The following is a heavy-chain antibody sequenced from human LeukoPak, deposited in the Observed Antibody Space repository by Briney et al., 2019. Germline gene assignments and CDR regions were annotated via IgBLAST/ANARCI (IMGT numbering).Heavy chain of an antibody. Sequence: SVKVSCKASGGTFSSYAISWVRQAPGQGLEWIGGIIPIFGTANYAQKFQGRVAITTDESTSTAYMELSSLRSEDTAVYYCARSGSPYYGHFDYWGQGTLVTVSS. CDR2: IIPIFGTA. CDR3: ARSGSPYYGHFDY. D-gene: IGHD1-26*01. V-gene: IGHV1-69*05. J-gene: IGHJ4*02. CDR1: GGTFSSYA.